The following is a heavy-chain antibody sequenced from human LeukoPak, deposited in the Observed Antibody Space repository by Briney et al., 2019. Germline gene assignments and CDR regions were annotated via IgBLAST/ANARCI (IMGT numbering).Heavy chain of an antibody. V-gene: IGHV4-61*02. D-gene: IGHD5-12*01. CDR2: IYTSGST. Sequence: SETLSLTCTVSGGSTSSGSYYWSWIRQPAGKGLEWIGRIYTSGSTNYNPSLKSRVTISVDTSKNQFSLKLSSVTAADTAVYYCARGRNSGYDYFDYWGQGTLVTVSS. J-gene: IGHJ4*02. CDR1: GGSTSSGSYY. CDR3: ARGRNSGYDYFDY.